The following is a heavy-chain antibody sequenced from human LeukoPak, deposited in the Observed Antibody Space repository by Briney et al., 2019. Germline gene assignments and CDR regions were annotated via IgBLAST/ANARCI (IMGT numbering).Heavy chain of an antibody. CDR2: INPNSGGT. CDR3: ARGLNSGYYYYGMDV. D-gene: IGHD4-23*01. Sequence: GASVKVSCKASGYTFTGYYMHWVRQAPGQGLEWMGWINPNSGGTNYAQKFQGRVTMTRDTSISTAYMELSRLRSDDTAVYYCARGLNSGYYYYGMDVWGQGTTVTVSS. V-gene: IGHV1-2*02. CDR1: GYTFTGYY. J-gene: IGHJ6*02.